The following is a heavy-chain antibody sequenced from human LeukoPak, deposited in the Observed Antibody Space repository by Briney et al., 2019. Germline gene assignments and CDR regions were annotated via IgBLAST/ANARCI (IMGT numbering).Heavy chain of an antibody. V-gene: IGHV4-61*02. CDR2: MYPSGSS. J-gene: IGHJ6*03. Sequence: PSETLSLTCTVSGGSISSGTYSWSWIRQPAGKGLEWIGRMYPSGSSNYNPSLKSQVTISLDTSKNQFSLNLSSVTAADTAMYYCARGESSSSALYYYYYYMDVWGRGTTVTVSS. CDR1: GGSISSGTYS. D-gene: IGHD6-6*01. CDR3: ARGESSSSALYYYYYYMDV.